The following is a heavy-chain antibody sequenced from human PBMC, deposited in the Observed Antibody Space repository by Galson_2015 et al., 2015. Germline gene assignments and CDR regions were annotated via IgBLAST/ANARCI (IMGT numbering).Heavy chain of an antibody. CDR1: GFSLSTYGVG. D-gene: IGHD6-13*01. V-gene: IGHV2-5*05. CDR3: ARFKAAAGLAGFDH. Sequence: PALVNPTQPLTLPCTFSGFSLSTYGVGVGWIRQPPGKALEWLAIIYWDDDKRYGPSLKSRLTISKDTSKNQVVLTMTNKDPLDTATYYCARFKAAAGLAGFDHWGQGTLVTVSS. CDR2: IYWDDDK. J-gene: IGHJ4*02.